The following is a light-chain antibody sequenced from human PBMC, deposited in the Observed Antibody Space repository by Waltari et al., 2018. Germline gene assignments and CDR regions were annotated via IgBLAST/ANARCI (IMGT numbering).Light chain of an antibody. Sequence: QSALTQPASASGSLGQSITISCSGTSRDIGRYTYVSWYQQHPGKAPKLIIYDVDLRPSGVSQRFSGSKSGNTASLTISGLRAEDEADYHCSSYTTTSPVIFGGGTKVTVL. V-gene: IGLV2-14*03. CDR2: DVD. CDR3: SSYTTTSPVI. J-gene: IGLJ2*01. CDR1: SRDIGRYTY.